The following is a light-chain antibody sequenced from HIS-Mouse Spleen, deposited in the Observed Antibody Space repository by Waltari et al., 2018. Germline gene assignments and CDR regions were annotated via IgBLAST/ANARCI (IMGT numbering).Light chain of an antibody. Sequence: QSALTQPASVSGSPGQSIPISCTGTSSDVGGYNYVPWYQQHPGNAPKLMIYDVSNRPSGVSNRFSGAKSGNTASLTISGLQAEDEADYYCSSYTSSSTWVFGGGTKLTVL. CDR2: DVS. J-gene: IGLJ3*02. CDR1: SSDVGGYNY. CDR3: SSYTSSSTWV. V-gene: IGLV2-14*03.